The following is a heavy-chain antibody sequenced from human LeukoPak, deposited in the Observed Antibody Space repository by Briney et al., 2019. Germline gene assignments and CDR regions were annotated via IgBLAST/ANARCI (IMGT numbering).Heavy chain of an antibody. CDR3: ARAAGGSYSHSAATYYYYYMDV. D-gene: IGHD1-26*01. V-gene: IGHV1-69*05. CDR1: GGTFSSYA. J-gene: IGHJ6*03. CDR2: IIPIFGTA. Sequence: GASVKVSCKASGGTFSSYAISWVRQAPGQGLEWMGGIIPIFGTANYAQKFQGRVTITTDESTSTAYMELSSLRSEDTAVYYCARAAGGSYSHSAATYYYYYMDVWGKGTTVTVSS.